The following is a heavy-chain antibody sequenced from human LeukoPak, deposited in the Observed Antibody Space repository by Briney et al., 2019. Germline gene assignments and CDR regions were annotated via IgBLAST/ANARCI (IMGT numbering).Heavy chain of an antibody. Sequence: QASETLSLTCTVSGGSISSGNYFWNWIRLAAGKGLEWIGRIYTSGSTNYNPSLKSRVTISVDTSKNQFSLKLSSVTAADTAVYYCARGGRDGYNYRGDFDYWGQGTLVTVSS. D-gene: IGHD5-24*01. CDR3: ARGGRDGYNYRGDFDY. CDR1: GGSISSGNYF. J-gene: IGHJ4*02. CDR2: IYTSGST. V-gene: IGHV4-61*02.